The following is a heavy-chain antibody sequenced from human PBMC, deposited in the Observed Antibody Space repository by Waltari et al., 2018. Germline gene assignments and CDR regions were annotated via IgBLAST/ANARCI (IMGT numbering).Heavy chain of an antibody. Sequence: QVQLVQSGAEVKKPGASVKVSCKASGYTFTSYAMHWVRQAPGQRLEWMGWINAGNGNTKYSQKFQGRVTITRDTSASTAYMELSSLRSEDTAVYYCARESVVPAAYDYYYYYGMDVWGQGTTVTVSS. CDR2: INAGNGNT. CDR3: ARESVVPAAYDYYYYYGMDV. V-gene: IGHV1-3*01. J-gene: IGHJ6*02. CDR1: GYTFTSYA. D-gene: IGHD2-2*01.